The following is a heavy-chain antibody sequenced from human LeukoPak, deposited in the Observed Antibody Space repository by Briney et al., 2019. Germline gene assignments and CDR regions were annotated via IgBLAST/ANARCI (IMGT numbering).Heavy chain of an antibody. CDR2: INPNSGGT. D-gene: IGHD6-13*01. Sequence: VASVKVSCKASGYTFTGYYMHWVRQAPGQGLEWMGWINPNSGGTNYAQKFQGRVTMTRDTSISTAYMELSRLRSDDTAVYYCARYSSSWFPTWFDPWGQGTLVTVSS. CDR3: ARYSSSWFPTWFDP. J-gene: IGHJ5*02. V-gene: IGHV1-2*02. CDR1: GYTFTGYY.